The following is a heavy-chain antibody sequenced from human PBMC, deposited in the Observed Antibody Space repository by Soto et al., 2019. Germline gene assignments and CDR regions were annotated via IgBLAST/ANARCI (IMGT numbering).Heavy chain of an antibody. CDR2: ISSSGSTI. CDR1: GSTFSTYD. CDR3: ARESGGSTRPDYYGMDV. D-gene: IGHD2-15*01. Sequence: GGSLRLSCAASGSTFSTYDMNWVRQAPGKGLEWVSYISSSGSTIYYADSMQGRFTISRDNARNSLYLQMNSLRAEDTAVYYCARESGGSTRPDYYGMDVWGQGTTVTVS. J-gene: IGHJ6*02. V-gene: IGHV3-48*03.